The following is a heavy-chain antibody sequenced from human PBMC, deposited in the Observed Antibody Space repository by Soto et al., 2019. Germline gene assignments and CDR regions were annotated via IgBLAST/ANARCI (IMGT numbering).Heavy chain of an antibody. J-gene: IGHJ6*03. D-gene: IGHD2-15*01. V-gene: IGHV4-34*01. Sequence: SETLSLTCAVYGGSFSGYYWSWIRQPPGKGLEWIGEINHSGSTNYNPSLKSRVTISVDTSKNQFFLKLSSVTAADTAVYYCARGGGYCSGGSCYPRNNYYYYYYMDVWGKGTTVTVSS. CDR2: INHSGST. CDR1: GGSFSGYY. CDR3: ARGGGYCSGGSCYPRNNYYYYYYMDV.